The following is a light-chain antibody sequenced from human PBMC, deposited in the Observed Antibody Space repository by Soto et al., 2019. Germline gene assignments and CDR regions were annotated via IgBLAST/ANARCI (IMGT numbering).Light chain of an antibody. V-gene: IGKV1-5*03. CDR3: QQYNIYQWT. CDR1: QSISTW. J-gene: IGKJ1*01. CDR2: KAS. Sequence: DIQMTQSPSTLSASVGDRVTITCRASQSISTWLAWYQQKPGKAPKLLIYKASSLESGVPSRFSGSGSGTIFTLTISSLQPDDFATYYCQQYNIYQWTFGQGTKVDIK.